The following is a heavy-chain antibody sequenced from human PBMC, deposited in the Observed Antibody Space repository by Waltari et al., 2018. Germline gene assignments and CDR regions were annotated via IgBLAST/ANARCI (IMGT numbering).Heavy chain of an antibody. D-gene: IGHD2-2*01. J-gene: IGHJ4*02. CDR2: SIPILGIS. V-gene: IGHV1-69*08. CDR3: ARDCSSTSCPSAADY. CDR1: GGTFSSYT. Sequence: QVQLVQSGAEVKKPGSSVKVSCKASGGTFSSYTISWVRQAPGQGLEWMGRSIPILGISNYAQKFQGRVTITADKSTSTAYMELSSLRSEDTAVYYCARDCSSTSCPSAADYWGQGTLVTVAS.